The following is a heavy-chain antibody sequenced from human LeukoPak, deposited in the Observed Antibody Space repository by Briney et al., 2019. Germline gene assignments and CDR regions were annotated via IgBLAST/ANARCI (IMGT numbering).Heavy chain of an antibody. Sequence: GGSLRLSCAASGFTFSSYAMSWVRQAPGKGLEWVSAISGSGGSTYYADSVKGRFTISRDNPKNTLYLQMNSLRAEDTAVYYCAKSLYYYDSSGYLFYFDYWGQGTLVTVSS. J-gene: IGHJ4*02. CDR1: GFTFSSYA. CDR2: ISGSGGST. D-gene: IGHD3-22*01. CDR3: AKSLYYYDSSGYLFYFDY. V-gene: IGHV3-23*01.